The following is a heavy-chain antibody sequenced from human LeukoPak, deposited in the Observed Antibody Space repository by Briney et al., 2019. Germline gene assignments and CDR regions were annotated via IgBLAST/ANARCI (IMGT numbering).Heavy chain of an antibody. CDR3: ASRFHYSSGWYSDY. V-gene: IGHV4-39*01. CDR2: IYYSGST. J-gene: IGHJ4*02. D-gene: IGHD6-19*01. Sequence: PSETLSLTCTVSGGSISSSSYYWGWIRQPPGKGLEWIGSIYYSGSTYYNPSLKSRVTISVDTSKNQFSLKLSSVTAADTAVYYCASRFHYSSGWYSDYWGQGTLVTVSS. CDR1: GGSISSSSYY.